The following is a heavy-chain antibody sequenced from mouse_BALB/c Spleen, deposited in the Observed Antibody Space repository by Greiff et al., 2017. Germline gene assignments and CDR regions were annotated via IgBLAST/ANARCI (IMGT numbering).Heavy chain of an antibody. CDR3: ARGWGYSFAY. V-gene: IGHV5-6-5*01. J-gene: IGHJ3*01. Sequence: EVQGVESGGGLVKPGGSLKLSCAASGFTFSCYAMSWVRQTPEKRLEWVASISSGGSTYYPDSVKGRFTISRDNARNILYLQMSSLRSEDTAMYYCARGWGYSFAYWGQGTLVTVSA. D-gene: IGHD2-3*01. CDR1: GFTFSCYA. CDR2: ISSGGST.